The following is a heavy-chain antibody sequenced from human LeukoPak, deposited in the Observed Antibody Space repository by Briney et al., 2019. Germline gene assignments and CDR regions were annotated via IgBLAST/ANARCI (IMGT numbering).Heavy chain of an antibody. CDR3: ARGEVDQFGGVIVYFDY. V-gene: IGHV1-18*01. D-gene: IGHD3-16*02. CDR2: ISAYNGNT. Sequence: ASVKVSCKASGFPYTSNGISWVRQAPGQGLEWMGWISAYNGNTDYAQKFQGRVTMTTDTSTNTAYMELRSLRSDDTAVYYCARGEVDQFGGVIVYFDYWGQGTLVTVSS. CDR1: GFPYTSNG. J-gene: IGHJ4*02.